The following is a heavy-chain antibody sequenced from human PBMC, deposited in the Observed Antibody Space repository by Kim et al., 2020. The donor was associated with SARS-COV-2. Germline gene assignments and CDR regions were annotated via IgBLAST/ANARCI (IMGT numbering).Heavy chain of an antibody. CDR3: ARDAGLGYDFWSGHDY. V-gene: IGHV3-30-3*01. Sequence: GGSLRLSCAASGFTFSSYAMHWVRQAPGKGLEWVAVISYDGSNKYYADSVKGRFTISRDNSKNTLYLQLNSLRAEDTAVYYCARDAGLGYDFWSGHDYWGQGTLVTVSS. D-gene: IGHD3-3*01. CDR1: GFTFSSYA. J-gene: IGHJ4*02. CDR2: ISYDGSNK.